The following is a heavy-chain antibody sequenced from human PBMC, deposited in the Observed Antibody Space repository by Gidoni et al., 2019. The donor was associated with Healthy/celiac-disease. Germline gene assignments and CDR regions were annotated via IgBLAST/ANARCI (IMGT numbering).Heavy chain of an antibody. CDR2: ISYDGSNK. D-gene: IGHD3-22*01. CDR1: GFTFSSYA. V-gene: IGHV3-30-3*01. Sequence: QVQLVESGGGVVQPGRSLRLSCAASGFTFSSYAMHWVRQAPGKGLEWVAVISYDGSNKYYADSVKGRFTISRDNSKNTLYLQMNSLRAEDTAVYYCARAGAYYYDSSGYYVHYWGQGTLVTVSS. CDR3: ARAGAYYYDSSGYYVHY. J-gene: IGHJ4*02.